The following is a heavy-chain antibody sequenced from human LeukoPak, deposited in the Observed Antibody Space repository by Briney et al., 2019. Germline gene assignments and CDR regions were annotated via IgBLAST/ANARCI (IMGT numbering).Heavy chain of an antibody. Sequence: GGSLRLSCAASGFTFSSYAMSWVRQAPGKGLKWVSYISRSGSTIFYADSVKGRFTISRDNAKNSLYLQMNSLRAEDTAVYYCARGTYGDYVEDFDYWGQGTLVTVSS. CDR2: ISRSGSTI. D-gene: IGHD4-17*01. CDR3: ARGTYGDYVEDFDY. V-gene: IGHV3-48*04. CDR1: GFTFSSYA. J-gene: IGHJ4*02.